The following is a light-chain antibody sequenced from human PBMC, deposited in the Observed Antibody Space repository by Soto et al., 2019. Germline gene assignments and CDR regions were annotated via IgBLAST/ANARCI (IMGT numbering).Light chain of an antibody. V-gene: IGKV3-20*01. CDR2: GAS. CDR1: QSVSSSY. CDR3: QQYCRSPRT. Sequence: EIVLTQSPGTLSLSPGERATLSCRASQSVSSSYLAWYQQKPGQAPRLLIYGASSRATGIPDRFSGSGSGTDFTLTISRLEPEYFAVYYCQQYCRSPRTFGQGT. J-gene: IGKJ1*01.